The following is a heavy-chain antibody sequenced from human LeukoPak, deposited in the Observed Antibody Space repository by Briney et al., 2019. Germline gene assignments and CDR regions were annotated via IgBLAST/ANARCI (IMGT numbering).Heavy chain of an antibody. V-gene: IGHV1-46*01. D-gene: IGHD3-9*01. J-gene: IGHJ3*02. CDR1: GYTFTGYY. CDR3: ARGGGPVNYDILTGSYSDAFDI. CDR2: INPSGGST. Sequence: ASVKVSCKASGYTFTGYYMHWVRQAPGQGLEWMGIINPSGGSTSYAQKFQGRVTMTRDMSTSTVYMELSSLRSEDTAVYYCARGGGPVNYDILTGSYSDAFDIWGQGTMVTVSS.